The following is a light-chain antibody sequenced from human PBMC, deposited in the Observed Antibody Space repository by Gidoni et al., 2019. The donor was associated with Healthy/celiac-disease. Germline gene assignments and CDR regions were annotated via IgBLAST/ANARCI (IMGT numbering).Light chain of an antibody. CDR3: QQRSNWPS. Sequence: PGERATLSCRASQSVSSYLAWYQQKPGQAPRLLIYDASNRATGIPARFSGSGSGTDFTLTISSLEPEDFAVYYCQQRSNWPSFGGGTKVEIK. V-gene: IGKV3-11*01. J-gene: IGKJ4*01. CDR1: QSVSSY. CDR2: DAS.